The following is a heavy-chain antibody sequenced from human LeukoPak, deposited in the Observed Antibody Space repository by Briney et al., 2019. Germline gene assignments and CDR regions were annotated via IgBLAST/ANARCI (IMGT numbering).Heavy chain of an antibody. J-gene: IGHJ3*02. CDR1: GFTFSSYW. Sequence: GGSLRLSCAASGFTFSSYWMHWVRQAPGKGLVWVSRINSDGSSTSYADSVKGRFTISRDNAKNTLYLQMNSLRAEDTAVYYCAKDYYYDSSGSLAGAFDIWGQGTMVTVSS. CDR3: AKDYYYDSSGSLAGAFDI. D-gene: IGHD3-22*01. CDR2: INSDGSST. V-gene: IGHV3-74*01.